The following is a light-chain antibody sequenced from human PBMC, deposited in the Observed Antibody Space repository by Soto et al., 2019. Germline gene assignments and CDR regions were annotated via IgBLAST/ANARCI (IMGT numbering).Light chain of an antibody. J-gene: IGLJ2*01. V-gene: IGLV2-14*01. CDR1: SSDVGAYNY. Sequence: QSALTQPPSASGSPGQSVTISCTGTSSDVGAYNYVSWYQQHPGKAPKLMIYEVSNRPSGVSNRFSGSKSGNTASLTISGLQAEDEADYYCSSYTSSSTLAIFGGGTKLTVL. CDR2: EVS. CDR3: SSYTSSSTLAI.